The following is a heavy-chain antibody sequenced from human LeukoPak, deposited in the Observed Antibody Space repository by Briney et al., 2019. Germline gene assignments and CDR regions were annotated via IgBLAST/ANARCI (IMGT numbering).Heavy chain of an antibody. CDR1: GYTFTSYA. V-gene: IGHV1-46*01. Sequence: GASVKVSCKASGYTFTSYAMNWVRQAPGQGLEWMGLINPTTGTTNYAQNFQGRVTMTRDTSTSTGYMELSSLRSEDTAMYFCARTLIQGGSYYFDYWGQGTLVTVSS. CDR3: ARTLIQGGSYYFDY. CDR2: INPTTGTT. J-gene: IGHJ4*02. D-gene: IGHD1-26*01.